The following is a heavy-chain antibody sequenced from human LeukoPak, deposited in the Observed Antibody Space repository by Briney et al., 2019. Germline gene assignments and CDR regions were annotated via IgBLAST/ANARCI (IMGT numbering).Heavy chain of an antibody. CDR2: ISGSGGST. D-gene: IGHD2-8*01. J-gene: IGHJ4*02. CDR3: ATRDRNNGVDY. V-gene: IGHV3-23*01. Sequence: GGSLRLSCAASGFTFSSYAMSWVRQAPGKGLEWVSAISGSGGSTYYADSVKGRFTISRDKSKNTVYLQMNSLRAEDTAVYYCATRDRNNGVDYWGQGTQVTVSS. CDR1: GFTFSSYA.